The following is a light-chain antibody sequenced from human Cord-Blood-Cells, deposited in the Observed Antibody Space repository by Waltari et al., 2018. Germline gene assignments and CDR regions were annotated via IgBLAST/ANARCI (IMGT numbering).Light chain of an antibody. Sequence: QSALTQPRSVSGSPGQSVTISCTGTSSAVGGYNYVSWYQQHPGKAPKRMIYDVSKRPAGVPDRFSGSKSGNTASLTISGLQAEDEADYYCCSYAGSYPVVFGGGTKLTVL. CDR3: CSYAGSYPVV. J-gene: IGLJ2*01. V-gene: IGLV2-11*01. CDR2: DVS. CDR1: SSAVGGYNY.